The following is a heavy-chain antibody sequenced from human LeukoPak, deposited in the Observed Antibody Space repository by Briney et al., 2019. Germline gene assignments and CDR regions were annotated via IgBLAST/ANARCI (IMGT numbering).Heavy chain of an antibody. CDR1: GGSFSGYY. Sequence: SETLSLTCAVYGGSFSGYYWSWLRQPPGKGLEWIGEINHSGSTNYNPSLKSRVTISVDTSKNQFSLKLSSVTAADTAVYYCARGVVVVPAASNFDYWGQGTLVTVSS. CDR3: ARGVVVVPAASNFDY. J-gene: IGHJ4*02. D-gene: IGHD2-2*01. CDR2: INHSGST. V-gene: IGHV4-34*01.